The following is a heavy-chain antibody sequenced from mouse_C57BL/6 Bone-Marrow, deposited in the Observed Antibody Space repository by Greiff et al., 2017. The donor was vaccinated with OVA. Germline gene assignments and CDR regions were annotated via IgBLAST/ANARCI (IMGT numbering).Heavy chain of an antibody. CDR3: ASLLYYYGSSWYFDV. J-gene: IGHJ1*03. CDR1: GYSITSGYY. D-gene: IGHD1-1*01. CDR2: ISYDGSN. V-gene: IGHV3-6*01. Sequence: EVQLQQSGPGLVKPSQSLSLTCSVTGYSITSGYYWNWIRQFPGNKLEWMGYISYDGSNNYNPSLKNRISITRDTSKNQFFLKLNSVTTEDTATYYCASLLYYYGSSWYFDVWGTGTTVTVSS.